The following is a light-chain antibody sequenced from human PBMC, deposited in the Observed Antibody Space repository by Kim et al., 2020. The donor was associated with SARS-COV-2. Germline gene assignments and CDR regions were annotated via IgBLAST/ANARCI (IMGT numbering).Light chain of an antibody. CDR1: KSISIH. CDR3: QQSYSAPVT. V-gene: IGKV1-39*01. CDR2: AAS. J-gene: IGKJ2*01. Sequence: SANVGDRVTITNRASKSISIHLSWYKQKPGKDPKFLIFAASTLQSGVPSRFSGSGSGTEFTLTISSLRLEDFAIYYSQQSYSAPVTFGQGTKLEI.